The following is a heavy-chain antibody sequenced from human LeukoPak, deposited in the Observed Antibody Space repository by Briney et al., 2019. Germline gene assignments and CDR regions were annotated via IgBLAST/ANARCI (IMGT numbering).Heavy chain of an antibody. Sequence: ASVKVSCKASGGTFSSYAISWVRQAPGQGLEWMGGIIPIFGTANYAQKFQGRVTITADESTSTAYMELSSLRPEDTAVYYCARGSITMVRGVILNYYYYGMDVWGQGTTVTVSS. CDR1: GGTFSSYA. V-gene: IGHV1-69*13. J-gene: IGHJ6*02. CDR3: ARGSITMVRGVILNYYYYGMDV. CDR2: IIPIFGTA. D-gene: IGHD3-10*01.